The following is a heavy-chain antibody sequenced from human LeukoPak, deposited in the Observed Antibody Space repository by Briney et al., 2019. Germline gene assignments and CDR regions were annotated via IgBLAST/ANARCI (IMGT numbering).Heavy chain of an antibody. J-gene: IGHJ6*03. V-gene: IGHV4-34*01. CDR3: ARGQGAAAANYYYYYMDV. D-gene: IGHD6-13*01. Sequence: PSETLSLTCAVYGGSFSGYYWSWIRQPPGKGLEWIGEINHSGSTNYNPSLKSRVTISVDTSKNQFSLKLSSVTAVDTAVYYCARGQGAAAANYYYYYMDVWGKGTTVTVSS. CDR1: GGSFSGYY. CDR2: INHSGST.